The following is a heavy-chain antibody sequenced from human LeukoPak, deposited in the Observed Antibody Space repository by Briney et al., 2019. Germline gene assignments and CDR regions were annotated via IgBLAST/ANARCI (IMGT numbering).Heavy chain of an antibody. V-gene: IGHV4-34*01. CDR1: GGSFSGYY. CDR3: ARSLGSSSQRPDY. CDR2: INHSGST. J-gene: IGHJ4*02. Sequence: PSETLSLTRAVYGGSFSGYYWSWIRQPPGKGLEWIGEINHSGSTNYNPSLKSRVTISVDTSKNQFSLKLSSVTAADTAVYYCARSLGSSSQRPDYWGQGTLVTVSS. D-gene: IGHD6-6*01.